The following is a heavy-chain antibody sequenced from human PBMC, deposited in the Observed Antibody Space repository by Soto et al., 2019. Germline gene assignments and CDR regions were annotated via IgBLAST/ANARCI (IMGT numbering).Heavy chain of an antibody. Sequence: QVQLQESGPGLVKPSQTLSLTCTVSGGSISSGDYYWSWIRQPPGKGLEWIGYIYYSGSTYYNPSLKSRVILSVDTSKNPFSLKLSSGTAGDTAVYYCASEGPLRYFDLWGRGTLVTVS. J-gene: IGHJ2*01. CDR2: IYYSGST. CDR1: GGSISSGDYY. V-gene: IGHV4-30-4*01. CDR3: ASEGPLRYFDL.